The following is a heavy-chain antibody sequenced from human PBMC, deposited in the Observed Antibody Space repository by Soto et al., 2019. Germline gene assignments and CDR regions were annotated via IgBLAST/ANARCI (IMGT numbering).Heavy chain of an antibody. V-gene: IGHV1-2*04. Sequence: ASVKVSCQASGYTFTGYYMHWVRQAPGQGLEWMGWINPNRGGTNYAQKFQGWVTMTRDTSISTAYMELSRLRSDDTAVYDCARGAAGAYYFDYWGQGTLVTVSS. CDR3: ARGAAGAYYFDY. J-gene: IGHJ4*02. D-gene: IGHD6-19*01. CDR2: INPNRGGT. CDR1: GYTFTGYY.